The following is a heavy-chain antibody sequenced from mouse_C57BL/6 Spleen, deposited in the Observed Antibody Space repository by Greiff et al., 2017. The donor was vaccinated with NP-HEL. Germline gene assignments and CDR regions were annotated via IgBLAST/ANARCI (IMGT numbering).Heavy chain of an antibody. CDR1: GYSITSGYY. J-gene: IGHJ2*01. V-gene: IGHV3-6*01. D-gene: IGHD1-1*01. CDR2: ISYDGSN. Sequence: VQLKESGPGLVKPSQSLSLTCSVTGYSITSGYYWNWIRQFPGNKLEWMGYISYDGSNNYNPSLKNRISITRDTSKNQFFLKLNSVTTEDTATYYCARRSFYGSSFPFDYWGQGTTLTVSS. CDR3: ARRSFYGSSFPFDY.